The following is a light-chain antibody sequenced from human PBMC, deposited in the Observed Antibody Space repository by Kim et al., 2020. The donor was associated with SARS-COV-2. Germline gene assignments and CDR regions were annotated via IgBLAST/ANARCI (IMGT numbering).Light chain of an antibody. J-gene: IGKJ4*01. CDR3: QQRGKWPLT. CDR2: DAS. Sequence: EIVLTQSPATLSLSPGERATLSCRASQSVSSYLAWNQQKPGQAPRLLIYDASNRATGIPARFSGSGSGTAFTLTIGSLEPEDFAVYYCQQRGKWPLTFGGGTKVDIK. V-gene: IGKV3-11*01. CDR1: QSVSSY.